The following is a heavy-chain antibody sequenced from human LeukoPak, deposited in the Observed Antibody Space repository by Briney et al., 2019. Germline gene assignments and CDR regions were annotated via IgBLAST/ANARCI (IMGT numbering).Heavy chain of an antibody. Sequence: PSETLSLTCTVSGGSISSYYWSWIRQPAGKGLEWIGRIYTSGSTKYNPSLKSRVTMSVDTSKNQFSLKLRSLTAADTAVYYCARGGNRSGWSPYNWFDPWGQGTLVTVSS. CDR2: IYTSGST. CDR3: ARGGNRSGWSPYNWFDP. V-gene: IGHV4-4*07. D-gene: IGHD6-19*01. J-gene: IGHJ5*02. CDR1: GGSISSYY.